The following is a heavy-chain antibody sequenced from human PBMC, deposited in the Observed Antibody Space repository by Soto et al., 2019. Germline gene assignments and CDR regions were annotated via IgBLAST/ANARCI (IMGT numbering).Heavy chain of an antibody. CDR2: IYASGNT. CDR1: GGSISGYY. J-gene: IGHJ3*01. V-gene: IGHV4-4*07. CDR3: ARVGRTRATVTTDAFDV. D-gene: IGHD4-17*01. Sequence: QVQLQESGPGLVKPSETLSLTCTVSGGSISGYYWSWIRPPAGKRLEWIGRIYASGNTNKNPSLKSRVTMSVEPSKNQFSLRLNSGTAADTAVYYCARVGRTRATVTTDAFDVWGQGTKVTGSS.